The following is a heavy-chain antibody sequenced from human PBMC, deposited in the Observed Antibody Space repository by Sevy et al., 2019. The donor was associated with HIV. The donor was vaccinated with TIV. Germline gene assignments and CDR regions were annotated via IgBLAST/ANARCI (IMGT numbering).Heavy chain of an antibody. Sequence: SETLSLTCTVSGESVNNAAYYWNWIRQSPGKGLEWVGYIYYSGNTYYNPSLNDRLDMSIDTSKNEFSLLMHSVTAADTAVYYCARSRAWFEELSWGQGILVTVSS. J-gene: IGHJ4*02. CDR2: IYYSGNT. CDR3: ARSRAWFEELS. D-gene: IGHD3-10*01. CDR1: GESVNNAAYY. V-gene: IGHV4-30-4*01.